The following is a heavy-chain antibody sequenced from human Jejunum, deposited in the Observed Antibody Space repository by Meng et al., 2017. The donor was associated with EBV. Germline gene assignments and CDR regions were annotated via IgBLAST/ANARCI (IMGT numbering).Heavy chain of an antibody. J-gene: IGHJ5*02. D-gene: IGHD3-10*01. CDR2: INHGGGA. V-gene: IGHV4-34*01. Sequence: QWQLQQAGAGLCKPSETLSLTCAVYGGSFSDYYWTWIRQPPGKGLEWSGEINHGGGAIYNPSLKSRVIISVDTSKNQFSLKLSSVTAADTAVYYCARLGGYASGTYYPIDPWGQGTLVTVSS. CDR1: GGSFSDYY. CDR3: ARLGGYASGTYYPIDP.